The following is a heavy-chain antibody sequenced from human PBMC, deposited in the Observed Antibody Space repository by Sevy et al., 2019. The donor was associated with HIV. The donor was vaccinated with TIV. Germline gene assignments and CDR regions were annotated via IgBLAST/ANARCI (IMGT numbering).Heavy chain of an antibody. CDR2: INPNSGGT. J-gene: IGHJ3*02. CDR1: GYTFTGYY. CDR3: VRSISAGMPDAFDI. V-gene: IGHV1-2*02. Sequence: ASVKVSCKASGYTFTGYYMHWVRQAPGQGLEWMGWINPNSGGTNYAQKFQGRVTMTRDTSFSTAYMELRRLRSDDTAVYYCVRSISAGMPDAFDIWGQGTMVTVSS. D-gene: IGHD3-3*02.